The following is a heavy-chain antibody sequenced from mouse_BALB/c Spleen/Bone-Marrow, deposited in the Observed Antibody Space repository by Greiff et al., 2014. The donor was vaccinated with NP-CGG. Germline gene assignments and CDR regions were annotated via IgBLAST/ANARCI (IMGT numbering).Heavy chain of an antibody. CDR3: ARGGNYAWFAY. Sequence: EVMLVESGGGLVQPGGSRKLSCAASGFTLTSFGMHWVRQAPEKGLEWVGYISSGSSTIYYADTVKGRFTIARDNPKNNLLLQMTSIKSEDTAMYYCARGGNYAWFAYWGQGTLVTVSA. J-gene: IGHJ3*01. CDR1: GFTLTSFG. V-gene: IGHV5-17*02. D-gene: IGHD2-1*01. CDR2: ISSGSSTI.